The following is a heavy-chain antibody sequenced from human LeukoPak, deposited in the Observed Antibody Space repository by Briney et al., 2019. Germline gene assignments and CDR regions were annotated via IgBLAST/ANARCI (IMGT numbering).Heavy chain of an antibody. D-gene: IGHD2-15*01. CDR1: GGSFSGYY. V-gene: IGHV4-34*01. Sequence: SETLSLTCAVYGGSFSGYYWSWIRQPPGKGLEWIGEINHSGSTNYNPSPKSRVTISVDTSKNQFSLKLSSVTAADTAVYYCARESEYCSGGSCYEFDYWGQGTLVTVSS. CDR3: ARESEYCSGGSCYEFDY. CDR2: INHSGST. J-gene: IGHJ4*02.